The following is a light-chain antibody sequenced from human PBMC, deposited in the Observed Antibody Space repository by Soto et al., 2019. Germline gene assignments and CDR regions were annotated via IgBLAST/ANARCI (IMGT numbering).Light chain of an antibody. Sequence: GDTVTITCRASQSVSTWLAWYQQTPGKAPKLLMYDASTLESGAPARFSGSGSGTEFTLTISSLQPEDFATYHCQEYKTWTFGQGTQGGYQ. V-gene: IGKV1-5*01. CDR2: DAS. CDR3: QEYKTWT. CDR1: QSVSTW. J-gene: IGKJ1*01.